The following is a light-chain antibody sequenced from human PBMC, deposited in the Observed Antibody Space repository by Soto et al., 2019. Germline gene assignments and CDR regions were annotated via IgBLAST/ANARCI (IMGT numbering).Light chain of an antibody. V-gene: IGLV2-11*01. J-gene: IGLJ1*01. CDR3: GSYAGRNTFA. CDR1: SSDVGGYNY. CDR2: DVT. Sequence: QSVLTQPRSVSGSPGQSVTISCTGTSSDVGGYNYVSWYQQHPGKAPKLMIYDVTKRPTGVPDRFSGSKSGNTASLTISGLQAEDEADFYCGSYAGRNTFAFGTGTKVTVL.